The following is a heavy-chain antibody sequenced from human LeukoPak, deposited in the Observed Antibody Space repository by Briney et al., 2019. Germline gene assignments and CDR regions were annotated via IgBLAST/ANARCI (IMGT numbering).Heavy chain of an antibody. Sequence: PGGSLRLSCAASGFTFSSYGMHWVRQAPGKGLEWVAVIWYDGSNKYYADSVKGRFTISRDNSKNTLYLQMNSLRAEDTAVYYCAKDLHYYGSGSRGYFDYWGQGTLVTVSS. V-gene: IGHV3-30*02. CDR3: AKDLHYYGSGSRGYFDY. D-gene: IGHD3-10*01. CDR1: GFTFSSYG. J-gene: IGHJ4*02. CDR2: IWYDGSNK.